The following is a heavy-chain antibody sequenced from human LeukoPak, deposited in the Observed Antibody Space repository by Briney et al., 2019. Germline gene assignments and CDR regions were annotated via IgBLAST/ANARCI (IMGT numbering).Heavy chain of an antibody. CDR2: FDPEDGET. Sequence: ASVKVSCKVSGYTLTELSMHWVRQAPGKGLEWMGGFDPEDGETIYAQKFQGRVTMTEDTSTDTAYMELSSLRSEDTAVYCCARGMVRGVIWTYYYYGMDVWGQGTTVTVSS. V-gene: IGHV1-24*01. CDR1: GYTLTELS. J-gene: IGHJ6*02. D-gene: IGHD3-10*01. CDR3: ARGMVRGVIWTYYYYGMDV.